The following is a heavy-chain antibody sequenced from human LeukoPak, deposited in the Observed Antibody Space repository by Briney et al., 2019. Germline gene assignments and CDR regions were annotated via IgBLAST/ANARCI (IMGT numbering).Heavy chain of an antibody. V-gene: IGHV3-30*03. CDR1: GFTFSSYG. J-gene: IGHJ4*02. CDR2: ISYDGSNK. D-gene: IGHD2-21*02. CDR3: ASGLAYCGGDCYSELDY. Sequence: PGGSLRLSCAASGFTFSSYGMHWVRQAPGKGLEWVAVISYDGSNKYYADSVKGRFTISRDNSKNTLYLHMNSLRAEDTAVYYCASGLAYCGGDCYSELDYWGQGTLVTVSS.